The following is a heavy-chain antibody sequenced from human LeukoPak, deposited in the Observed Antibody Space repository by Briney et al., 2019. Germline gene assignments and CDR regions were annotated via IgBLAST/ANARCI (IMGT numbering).Heavy chain of an antibody. D-gene: IGHD6-19*01. CDR2: IYHSGST. Sequence: SGTLSLTCAVSGGSISSSNWWSWVRQPPGKGLEWIGEIYHSGSTNYNPSLKSRVTISVDKSKNQFSLKLSSVTAADTAVYYCARDHWQQWLVLLDYWGQGTLVTVSS. J-gene: IGHJ4*02. CDR1: GGSISSSNW. CDR3: ARDHWQQWLVLLDY. V-gene: IGHV4-4*02.